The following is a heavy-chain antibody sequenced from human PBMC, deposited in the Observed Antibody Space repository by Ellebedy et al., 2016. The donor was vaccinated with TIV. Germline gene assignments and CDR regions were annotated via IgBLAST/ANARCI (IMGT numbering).Heavy chain of an antibody. CDR2: IDIDGSET. CDR3: ASGAYDI. CDR1: GFTFSNYA. V-gene: IGHV3-74*01. Sequence: GESLKISCAASGFTFSNYAMSWVRQAPGQGLVWVSRIDIDGSETVYADSVKGRFTISRDNAKNTLFLQMDSLRAEDTAVYYCASGAYDIWGQGTMVTVSS. J-gene: IGHJ3*02.